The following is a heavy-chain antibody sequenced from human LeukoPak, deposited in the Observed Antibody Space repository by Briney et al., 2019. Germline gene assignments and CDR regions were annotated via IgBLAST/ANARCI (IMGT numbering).Heavy chain of an antibody. D-gene: IGHD3-10*01. V-gene: IGHV4-34*01. CDR3: ARDTMVRGVIMTYYYYGMDV. CDR2: INHSGST. Sequence: SETLSLTCAVYGGSFSGYYWSWIRQPPRKGLEWIGEINHSGSTNYNPSLKSRVTISVDTSKSQLPLKLSSVTSADTAVYYCARDTMVRGVIMTYYYYGMDVWGQGTTVTVSS. CDR1: GGSFSGYY. J-gene: IGHJ6*02.